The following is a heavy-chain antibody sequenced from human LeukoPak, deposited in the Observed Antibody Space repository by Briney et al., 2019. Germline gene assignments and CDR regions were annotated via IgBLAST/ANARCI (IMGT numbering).Heavy chain of an antibody. J-gene: IGHJ4*02. D-gene: IGHD4/OR15-4a*01. CDR3: ARGLTMGHF. CDR2: ISTTGTTV. Sequence: GGSLRLSCAASGFTFSTYDMNWVRQAPGKGLEWVSHISTTGTTVYYADAVKGRFTISGDNAKNSLYLQMNSLRAEDTAVYYSARGLTMGHFGGQGTLVTVSS. CDR1: GFTFSTYD. V-gene: IGHV3-48*03.